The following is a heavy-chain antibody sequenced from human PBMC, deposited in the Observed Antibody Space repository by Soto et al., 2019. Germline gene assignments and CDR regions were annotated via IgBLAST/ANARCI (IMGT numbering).Heavy chain of an antibody. CDR3: AHRLTGIWFDT. CDR2: IYWDDDK. D-gene: IGHD6-13*01. V-gene: IGHV2-5*02. Sequence: QITLKESGPTLVKPTQTLTLTCTFSGFSLSTSGVGVGWIRQPPGKALEWLTLIYWDDDKRYSPSLKSRLTITKDTSKTPVVLRMTNMDPVDTGTYFCAHRLTGIWFDTWGQGTLVTVSS. J-gene: IGHJ5*02. CDR1: GFSLSTSGVG.